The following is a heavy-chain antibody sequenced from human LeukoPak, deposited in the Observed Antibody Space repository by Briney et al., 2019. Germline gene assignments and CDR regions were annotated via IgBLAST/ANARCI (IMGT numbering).Heavy chain of an antibody. D-gene: IGHD1-26*01. V-gene: IGHV3-48*04. CDR1: GFTFSSYA. CDR3: ARDSELTY. Sequence: GGSLRLSRAASGFTFSSYAMHWVRQAPGKGLEWVSYISSSSSSIYYADSAKGRFTISRDNAKNSLYLQMNSLRAEDTAVYYCARDSELTYWGQGTLVTVSS. CDR2: ISSSSSSI. J-gene: IGHJ4*02.